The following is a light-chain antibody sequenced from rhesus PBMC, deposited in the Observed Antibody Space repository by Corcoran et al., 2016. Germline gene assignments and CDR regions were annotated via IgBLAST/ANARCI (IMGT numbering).Light chain of an antibody. V-gene: IGKV1-74*01. CDR3: QHGYGTPYS. CDR2: EAS. CDR1: ENVNNY. Sequence: DIQMTQSPSSLSASVGDRVTITCRASENVNNYLNWYQQKPGKAPKLLIYEASTLQSGVPSRFTGSGSGTDYTFTSSSLQPEDVATYYCQHGYGTPYSFGQGTKVEIK. J-gene: IGKJ2*01.